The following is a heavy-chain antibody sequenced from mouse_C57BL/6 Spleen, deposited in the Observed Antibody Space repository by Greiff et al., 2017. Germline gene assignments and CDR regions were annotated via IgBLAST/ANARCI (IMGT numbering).Heavy chain of an antibody. Sequence: QVQLKQPGAELVKPGASVKVSCKASGYTFTSYWMHWVKQRPGQGLEWIGRIHPSDSDTNYNQKFKGKATLTVDKSSSTAYMQLSSLTSEDSAVYYCAMGGNYVGFYAMDYWGQGTSVTVSS. J-gene: IGHJ4*01. CDR2: IHPSDSDT. CDR1: GYTFTSYW. D-gene: IGHD2-1*01. V-gene: IGHV1-74*01. CDR3: AMGGNYVGFYAMDY.